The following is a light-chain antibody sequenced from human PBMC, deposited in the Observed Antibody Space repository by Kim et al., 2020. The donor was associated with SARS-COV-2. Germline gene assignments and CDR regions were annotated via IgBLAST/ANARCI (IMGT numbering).Light chain of an antibody. Sequence: EIVLTQSPGTLSLSPEERATLSCRASQSVTSSYLAWYQQRLGQAPRLLIYGASSTATGIPDRFSGSGSGTDFTLTISRLEPEDFAVYYCQHYGSSYTFGQGTKLEI. J-gene: IGKJ2*01. CDR2: GAS. CDR3: QHYGSSYT. CDR1: QSVTSSY. V-gene: IGKV3-20*01.